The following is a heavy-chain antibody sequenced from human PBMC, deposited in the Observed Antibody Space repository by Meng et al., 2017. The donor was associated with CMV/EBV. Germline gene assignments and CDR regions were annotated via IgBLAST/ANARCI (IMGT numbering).Heavy chain of an antibody. J-gene: IGHJ5*02. CDR3: ARDPYYYDSSGYLPGRFDP. CDR1: TFSSYS. CDR2: ISSSSSYI. V-gene: IGHV3-21*01. D-gene: IGHD3-22*01. Sequence: TFSSYSMNWVRQAPGKGLEWVSSISSSSSYIYYADSVKGRFTISRDNAKNSLYLQMNSLRAEDTAVYYCARDPYYYDSSGYLPGRFDPWGQGTLVTVSS.